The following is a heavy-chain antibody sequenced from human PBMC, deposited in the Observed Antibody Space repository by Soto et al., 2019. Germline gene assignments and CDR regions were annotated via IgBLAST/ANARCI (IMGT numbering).Heavy chain of an antibody. D-gene: IGHD3-10*01. Sequence: THTLTLTCTFSGFSLSTSGLCVSWIRQPPGKALEWLALIDWDDDKYYSTSLKTMLTISKYTSKNQVLLTMTNMDPVDTATYYCARTSQYYYASGGDVWGPGTPVTVSS. V-gene: IGHV2-70*01. CDR3: ARTSQYYYASGGDV. J-gene: IGHJ6*02. CDR2: IDWDDDK. CDR1: GFSLSTSGLC.